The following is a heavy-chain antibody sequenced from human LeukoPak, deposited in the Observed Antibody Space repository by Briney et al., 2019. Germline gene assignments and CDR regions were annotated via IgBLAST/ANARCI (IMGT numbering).Heavy chain of an antibody. CDR3: TRDRGFCTGATCHPNYY. J-gene: IGHJ4*02. CDR1: GFTFSSYG. V-gene: IGHV3-21*01. D-gene: IGHD2-8*02. Sequence: GGSLRLSCAASGFTFSSYGMNWVRQAPGKGLVWVSSITSNSFIYFADSVKCRFTITRDNAKNSLYLQMNSLRAEDTAVYYCTRDRGFCTGATCHPNYYWGQGTLVTVSS. CDR2: ITSNSFI.